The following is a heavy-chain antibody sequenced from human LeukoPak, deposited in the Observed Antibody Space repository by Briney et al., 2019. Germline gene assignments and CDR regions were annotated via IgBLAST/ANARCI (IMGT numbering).Heavy chain of an antibody. J-gene: IGHJ5*02. CDR2: IYPGDSDT. Sequence: GESLKISRKGSGYSFTSYWNGWVRQMPGKGLEGVGIIYPGDSDTRYSPSLQGQVTISADKSISTAYLQWSSLKASDTAMYYCARFIVGGRWFDPWGQGTLVSVPS. CDR1: GYSFTSYW. D-gene: IGHD1-26*01. V-gene: IGHV5-51*01. CDR3: ARFIVGGRWFDP.